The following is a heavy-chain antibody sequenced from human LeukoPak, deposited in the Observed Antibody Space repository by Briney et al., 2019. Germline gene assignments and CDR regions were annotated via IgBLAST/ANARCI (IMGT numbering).Heavy chain of an antibody. V-gene: IGHV3-11*06. CDR3: ARDWTYYYDSSGYYRAFDI. J-gene: IGHJ3*02. CDR2: VSSSSSYT. CDR1: GFTFSDYY. D-gene: IGHD3-22*01. Sequence: GGSLRLSCAASGFTFSDYYMSWIRQAPGRGLEWISYVSSSSSYTNYADSVRGRFTISRDNAKDSLYLQMNSLRAEDTAVYYCARDWTYYYDSSGYYRAFDIWGQGTMVTVSS.